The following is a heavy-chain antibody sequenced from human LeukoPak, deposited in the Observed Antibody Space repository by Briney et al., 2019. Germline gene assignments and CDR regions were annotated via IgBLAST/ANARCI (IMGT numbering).Heavy chain of an antibody. J-gene: IGHJ3*02. Sequence: GGSLRLSCAASGFTFSSYAMHWVRQAPGKGLEWVSYISSSSSTIYYADSVKGRFTISRDNAKNSLYLQMNSLRAEDTAVYYCARSITMVRGVLGDIWGQGTMVTVSS. CDR2: ISSSSSTI. D-gene: IGHD3-10*01. CDR3: ARSITMVRGVLGDI. V-gene: IGHV3-48*04. CDR1: GFTFSSYA.